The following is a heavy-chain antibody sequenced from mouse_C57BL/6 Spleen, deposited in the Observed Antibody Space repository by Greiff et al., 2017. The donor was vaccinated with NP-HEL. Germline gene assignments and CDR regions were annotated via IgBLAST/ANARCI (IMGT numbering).Heavy chain of an antibody. CDR3: AREGYYGRSPNQEYFDV. CDR1: GYAFSSSW. V-gene: IGHV1-82*01. CDR2: IYPGDGDT. D-gene: IGHD1-2*01. Sequence: QVQLQQSGPELVKPGASVKISCKASGYAFSSSWMNWVKQRPGKGLEWIGRIYPGDGDTNYNGKFKGKATLTADKSSSTAYMQLSSLTSEDSAVYFCAREGYYGRSPNQEYFDVWGTGTTVTVSS. J-gene: IGHJ1*03.